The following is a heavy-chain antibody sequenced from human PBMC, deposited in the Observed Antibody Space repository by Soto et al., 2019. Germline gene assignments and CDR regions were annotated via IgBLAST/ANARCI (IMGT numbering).Heavy chain of an antibody. D-gene: IGHD1-26*01. CDR3: ARAIKRWEVNYYFDF. CDR1: GSTFNNFA. CDR2: IVVDSNTA. J-gene: IGHJ4*02. Sequence: QVVLLQSGAEVKEPGSSVRVSCQVSGSTFNNFAFSWVRQAPGHGPEWMGEIVVDSNTAEYSQRFQDRVTITADTSTNTLYMELGSRTFEDTAVYYCARAIKRWEVNYYFDFWGQGTLVTVSS. V-gene: IGHV1-69*06.